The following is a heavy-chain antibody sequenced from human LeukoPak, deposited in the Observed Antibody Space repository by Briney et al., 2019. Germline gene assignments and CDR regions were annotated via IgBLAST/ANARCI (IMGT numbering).Heavy chain of an antibody. J-gene: IGHJ4*02. Sequence: GGSLRLSCAASGFTFSSYEMNWVRQAPGKGLEWVSYISSSGSTIYYADSVKGRFTISRDNAKNSLYLQMNSLRAEDTAVYYCAREQSNSGSYAVDYWGQGTLVTVSS. CDR1: GFTFSSYE. CDR2: ISSSGSTI. CDR3: AREQSNSGSYAVDY. D-gene: IGHD1-26*01. V-gene: IGHV3-48*03.